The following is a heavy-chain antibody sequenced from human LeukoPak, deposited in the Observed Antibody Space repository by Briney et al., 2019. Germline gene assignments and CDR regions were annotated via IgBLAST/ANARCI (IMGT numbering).Heavy chain of an antibody. J-gene: IGHJ6*02. CDR3: AGLPGYCSSTSCHEYYYYGMDV. CDR2: IIPIFGTA. CDR1: GGTFISYA. V-gene: IGHV1-69*13. Sequence: ASVKVSCKASGGTFISYAISWVRQAPGQGLGWMGGIIPIFGTANYAQKFQGRVTITADESTSTAYMELSSLRSEDTAVYYCAGLPGYCSSTSCHEYYYYGMDVWGQGTTVTVSS. D-gene: IGHD2-2*01.